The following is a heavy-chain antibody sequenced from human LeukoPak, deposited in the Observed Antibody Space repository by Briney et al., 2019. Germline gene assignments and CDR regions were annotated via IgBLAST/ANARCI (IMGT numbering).Heavy chain of an antibody. CDR1: GFTFSSYA. Sequence: GGSLRLSCAASGFTFSSYAMSWVRQAPGKGLEWVSAISGSGGSTYYADSVKGRFTISRDNSKNTLYLQMNSLRAEDTAVYYCAKGRGHYYDSSGPPDYWGQGTLVTVPS. CDR3: AKGRGHYYDSSGPPDY. CDR2: ISGSGGST. J-gene: IGHJ4*02. D-gene: IGHD3-22*01. V-gene: IGHV3-23*01.